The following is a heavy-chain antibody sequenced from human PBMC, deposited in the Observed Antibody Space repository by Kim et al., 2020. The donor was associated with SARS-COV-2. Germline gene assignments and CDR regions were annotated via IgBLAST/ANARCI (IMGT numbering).Heavy chain of an antibody. CDR3: AKTTMVRGVIIKDYYYGMDV. D-gene: IGHD3-10*01. V-gene: IGHV3-23*01. Sequence: GGSLRLSCAASGFTFSSYAMSWVRQAPGKGLEWVSAISGSGGSTYYADSVKGRFTISRDNSKNTLYLQMNSLRAEDTAVYYCAKTTMVRGVIIKDYYYGMDVWGQGTTVTVSS. J-gene: IGHJ6*02. CDR2: ISGSGGST. CDR1: GFTFSSYA.